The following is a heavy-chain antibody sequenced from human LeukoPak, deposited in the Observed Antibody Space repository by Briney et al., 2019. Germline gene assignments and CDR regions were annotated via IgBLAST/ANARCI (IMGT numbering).Heavy chain of an antibody. V-gene: IGHV3-7*01. CDR2: IKQDGSEK. Sequence: GGSLRLSCAASGFTFSSYSMNWVRQAPGKGLERVANIKQDGSEKYYVDSVKGRFTISRDNGKKSLFLQVNSLRVEDTAVYYCARDGRGGYLDYWGQGTLVTVSS. J-gene: IGHJ4*02. CDR1: GFTFSSYS. CDR3: ARDGRGGYLDY. D-gene: IGHD3-16*01.